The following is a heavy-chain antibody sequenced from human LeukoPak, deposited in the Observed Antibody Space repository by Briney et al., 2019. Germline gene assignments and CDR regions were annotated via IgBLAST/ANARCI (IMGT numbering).Heavy chain of an antibody. J-gene: IGHJ4*02. V-gene: IGHV4-4*02. CDR2: IYDSGTT. D-gene: IGHD3-22*01. CDR3: ARGPPNGHDDSSDYYVPACFDF. Sequence: PSGTLSLTCAVSGGSISSSNWWSWLRQPPGKGLEWIGSIYDSGTTYYNPSLKSRVTISVDTSKKQFSLKLRSVTAADTAVFYCARGPPNGHDDSSDYYVPACFDFWGQGTLVTVSS. CDR1: GGSISSSNW.